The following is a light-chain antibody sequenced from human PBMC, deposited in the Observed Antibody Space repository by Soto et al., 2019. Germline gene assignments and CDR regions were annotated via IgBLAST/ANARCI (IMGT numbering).Light chain of an antibody. CDR1: SSDVGAYDY. Sequence: QSALTQPASVSGSPGQSITISCTGTSSDVGAYDYVSWYQQHPGKAPKLMIYDVSNRPSGVSSRFSGSKSGHTASLTISGLQAEDEADYYCSSYTTSSTLGVVFGGGTKLTVL. V-gene: IGLV2-14*01. CDR3: SSYTTSSTLGVV. CDR2: DVS. J-gene: IGLJ2*01.